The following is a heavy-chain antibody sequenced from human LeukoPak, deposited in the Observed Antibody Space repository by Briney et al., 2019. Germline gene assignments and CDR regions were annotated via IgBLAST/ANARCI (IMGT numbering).Heavy chain of an antibody. CDR1: GFTFRSYW. J-gene: IGHJ4*02. CDR3: AREDGPIDY. Sequence: GGSLRLSCTASGFTFRSYWMSWVRQAPGRGLEWVANIKRDGSEKYYVDSVKGRFTISRDNAKNSLYLQMNSLRAEDTAVYYCAREDGPIDYWGQGTLVTVSS. D-gene: IGHD4/OR15-4a*01. CDR2: IKRDGSEK. V-gene: IGHV3-7*01.